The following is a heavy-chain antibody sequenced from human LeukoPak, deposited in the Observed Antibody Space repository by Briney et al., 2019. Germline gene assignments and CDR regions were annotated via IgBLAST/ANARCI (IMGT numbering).Heavy chain of an antibody. CDR1: GYTFTAHY. V-gene: IGHV1-2*02. CDR3: ARGRGITMVRGVITNYFDL. J-gene: IGHJ2*01. D-gene: IGHD3-10*01. CDR2: IDPNSGGT. Sequence: GASVKVSCRASGYTFTAHYIHWVRQAPGQGLEWMGWIDPNSGGTNYAQKFLGSVTMTGDTSINTAFMELSRLRSDDTAIYYCARGRGITMVRGVITNYFDLWGRGSLVTVSS.